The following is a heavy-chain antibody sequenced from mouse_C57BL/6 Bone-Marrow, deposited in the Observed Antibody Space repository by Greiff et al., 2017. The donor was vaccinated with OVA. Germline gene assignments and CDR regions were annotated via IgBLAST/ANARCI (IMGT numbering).Heavy chain of an antibody. CDR1: GYTFTSYG. Sequence: QVQLQQSGAELARPGASVKLSCKASGYTFTSYGISWVKQRTGQGLEWIGEIYPRSGNTYYNEKFKGKATLTADKSSSTAYMELRSPTSEDSAVYFCAATGYYAMDYWGQGTSVTVSS. D-gene: IGHD4-1*02. V-gene: IGHV1-81*01. CDR2: IYPRSGNT. J-gene: IGHJ4*01. CDR3: AATGYYAMDY.